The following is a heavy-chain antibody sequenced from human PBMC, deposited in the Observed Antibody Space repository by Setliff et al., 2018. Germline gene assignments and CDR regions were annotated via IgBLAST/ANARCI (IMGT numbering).Heavy chain of an antibody. CDR1: GYTFTSHY. J-gene: IGHJ3*02. Sequence: ASVKVSCKASGYTFTSHYMHWVRKAPGLGLEWMGTINPSSGRTSYAQKFQGRGTMTRDTSTSTVYMDMSSLRSEDTAVYYCARDVFPYHYEGAFDIWGQGTMVTVSS. V-gene: IGHV1-46*01. CDR2: INPSSGRT. CDR3: ARDVFPYHYEGAFDI. D-gene: IGHD3-22*01.